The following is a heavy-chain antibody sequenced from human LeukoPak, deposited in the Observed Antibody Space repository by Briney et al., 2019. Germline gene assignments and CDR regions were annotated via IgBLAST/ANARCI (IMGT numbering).Heavy chain of an antibody. CDR2: IYTSGST. CDR3: ASLSTEVGVTLEDY. J-gene: IGHJ4*02. Sequence: SQTLSLTCTVSGGSISSYYWSWIRQPAGKGLEWIGRIYTSGSTNYNPSLKSRVTMSVDTSKNQFSLKLSSVTAADTAVYYCASLSTEVGVTLEDYWGQGTLVTVSS. CDR1: GGSISSYY. V-gene: IGHV4-4*07. D-gene: IGHD1-26*01.